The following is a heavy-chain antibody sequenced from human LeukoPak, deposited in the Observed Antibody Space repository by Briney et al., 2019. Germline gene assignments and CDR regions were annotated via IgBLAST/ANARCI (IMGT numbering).Heavy chain of an antibody. V-gene: IGHV3-7*01. J-gene: IGHJ4*02. Sequence: GGSLRLSCAASGFTFSGYWMSWVRQAPGKGLEWVANIKQDGSEKYYADSVKGRFTISRDNAKNSLYLQMNSLRAEDTAVYYCARDLDSGAAAHRGGFDYWGQGTLVTVSS. CDR1: GFTFSGYW. CDR2: IKQDGSEK. CDR3: ARDLDSGAAAHRGGFDY. D-gene: IGHD6-13*01.